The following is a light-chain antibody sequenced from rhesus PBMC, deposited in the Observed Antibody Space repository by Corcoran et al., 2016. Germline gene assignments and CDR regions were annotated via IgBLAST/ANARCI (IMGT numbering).Light chain of an antibody. CDR2: GAS. V-gene: IGKV1-33*02. CDR3: QHYYSTPFT. J-gene: IGKJ3*01. Sequence: DIQMTQSPSSLSASVGDRVTITCRASQGITNDLAWYQQKPGETPKLLIYGASRLQSGIPSRLSGSGSGTDFTLTISSLQSEDFATYYCQHYYSTPFTFGPGTKLDIK. CDR1: QGITND.